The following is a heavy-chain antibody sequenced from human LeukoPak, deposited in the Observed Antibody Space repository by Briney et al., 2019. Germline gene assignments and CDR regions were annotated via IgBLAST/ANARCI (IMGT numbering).Heavy chain of an antibody. CDR1: GGSFSGYY. Sequence: PSETLSLTCAVYGGSFSGYYWSWIRQPPGKGLEWIGEINDSGSVNCNPSLKNRVTLSVDTSKNQFSLRLSSVAAADTAVYYCARRLVDSGASQVSDDWGQGTLVTVSS. CDR2: INDSGSV. CDR3: ARRLVDSGASQVSDD. J-gene: IGHJ4*02. V-gene: IGHV4-34*01. D-gene: IGHD2-15*01.